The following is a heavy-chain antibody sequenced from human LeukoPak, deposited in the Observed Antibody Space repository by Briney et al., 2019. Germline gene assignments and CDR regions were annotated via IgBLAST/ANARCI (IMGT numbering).Heavy chain of an antibody. Sequence: GRSLRLSCAASGFTFRSYGMHWVRQAPGKGLEWVAVISYDGSNKYYADSVKGRFTISRDNSKNTLYLQMNRLRAEDTAVYYCATARQYSNSWYSDYWGQGTLVTVSS. CDR3: ATARQYSNSWYSDY. V-gene: IGHV3-30*03. D-gene: IGHD6-13*01. CDR2: ISYDGSNK. J-gene: IGHJ4*02. CDR1: GFTFRSYG.